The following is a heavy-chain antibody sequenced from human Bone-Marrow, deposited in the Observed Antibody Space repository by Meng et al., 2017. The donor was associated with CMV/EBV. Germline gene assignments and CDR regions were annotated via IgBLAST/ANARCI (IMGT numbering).Heavy chain of an antibody. J-gene: IGHJ3*02. CDR1: GFPVSSNY. CDR3: ARASHYYYDSSGYAFDI. D-gene: IGHD3-22*01. Sequence: GESLKISCAASGFPVSSNYMSWVRQAPGKGLEWVSVIYSGGSTYYADSVKGRFTISRDNSKKTLYLQMNSLRAEDTAVYYCARASHYYYDSSGYAFDIWGQGTMVTVSS. CDR2: IYSGGST. V-gene: IGHV3-66*02.